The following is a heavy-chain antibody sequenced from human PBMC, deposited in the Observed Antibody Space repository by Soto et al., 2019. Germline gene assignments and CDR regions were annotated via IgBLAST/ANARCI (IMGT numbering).Heavy chain of an antibody. D-gene: IGHD3-16*01. V-gene: IGHV4-59*08. CDR1: GGSISNYY. Sequence: PSETLSLTCTVSGGSISNYYWSWFRQTPGKGLEWIGYVHDSWGSNYNPSLKSRVAISLDTSKNQFSLKLSSVTAADTAVYYCARHNGPLYVGYYYDMAVWGQGTTVTVSS. J-gene: IGHJ6*02. CDR3: ARHNGPLYVGYYYDMAV. CDR2: VHDSWGS.